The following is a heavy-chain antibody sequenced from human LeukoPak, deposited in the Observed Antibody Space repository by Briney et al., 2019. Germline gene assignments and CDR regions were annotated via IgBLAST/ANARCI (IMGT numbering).Heavy chain of an antibody. CDR1: GFTFSSYS. Sequence: PGGSLRLACAASGFTFSSYSMDWGRQAPGKGLGWVSSNSSSSSYIYYADLVKGRFTISRHNAKNPLYLQMNSLRAEDTAVYYCARGDDYYDSSGPPDLWGRGTLVTVSS. V-gene: IGHV3-21*01. CDR3: ARGDDYYDSSGPPDL. D-gene: IGHD3-22*01. J-gene: IGHJ2*01. CDR2: NSSSSSYI.